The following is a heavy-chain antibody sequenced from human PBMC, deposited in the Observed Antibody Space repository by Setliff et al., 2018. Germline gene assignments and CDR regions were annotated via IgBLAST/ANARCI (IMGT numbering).Heavy chain of an antibody. D-gene: IGHD6-13*01. Sequence: ASETLSLTCTVSGGSISSDYWSWIRQPPGKGLEWIGYIYSSGSTKYNPSLKSRVTISVDTSKNQFSLKLSSVTAADTAVYYCARDPASPAAAGGWFDPWGQGTLVTVSS. CDR2: IYSSGST. J-gene: IGHJ5*02. CDR3: ARDPASPAAAGGWFDP. CDR1: GGSISSDY. V-gene: IGHV4-4*08.